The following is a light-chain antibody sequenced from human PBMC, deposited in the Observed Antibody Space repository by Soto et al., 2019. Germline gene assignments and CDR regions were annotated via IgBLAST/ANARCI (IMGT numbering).Light chain of an antibody. V-gene: IGLV2-14*01. J-gene: IGLJ1*01. CDR1: CSDVRVFDC. CDR2: EVN. Sequence: QSVLTQPASVSGSPGQSITISCTGTCSDVRVFDCVSWYQHHPGKAPKFMIFEVNDRPSGVSNRFSGSKSGNTASLTISGLQAEDEADYYCCSYVGATTYVFGTGTKVTVL. CDR3: CSYVGATTYV.